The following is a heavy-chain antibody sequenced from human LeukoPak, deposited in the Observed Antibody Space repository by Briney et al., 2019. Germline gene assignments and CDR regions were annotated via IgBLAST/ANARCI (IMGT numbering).Heavy chain of an antibody. J-gene: IGHJ3*02. CDR3: ATSGYPYNAFDI. CDR1: GYTFTGYY. CDR2: IIADSGGT. Sequence: ASVKVSCKASGYTFTGYYMHWVRQAPGQGLEWMGWIIADSGGTNYAQRFQGRVTMTRDTSISTAYMDLSRLRSDDTAVYHCATSGYPYNAFDIWGQGTMVTVSS. D-gene: IGHD3-22*01. V-gene: IGHV1-2*02.